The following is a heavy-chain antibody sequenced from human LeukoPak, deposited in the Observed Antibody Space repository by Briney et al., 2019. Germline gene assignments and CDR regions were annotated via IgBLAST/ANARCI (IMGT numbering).Heavy chain of an antibody. V-gene: IGHV4-34*01. D-gene: IGHD3-3*01. J-gene: IGHJ4*02. CDR2: INHSGST. CDR1: GGSFSGYY. Sequence: KTSETLSLTCAVYGGSFSGYYWSWIRQPPGKGLEWIGEINHSGSTNYNPSLKSRVTISVDTSKNQFSLKLSSVTAADTAVYYCARGSARAYYDFWSGPTQGDYFDYWGQGTLVTVSS. CDR3: ARGSARAYYDFWSGPTQGDYFDY.